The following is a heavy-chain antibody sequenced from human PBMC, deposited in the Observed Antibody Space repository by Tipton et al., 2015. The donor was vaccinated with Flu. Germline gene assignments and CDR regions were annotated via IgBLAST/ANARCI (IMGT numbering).Heavy chain of an antibody. V-gene: IGHV4-38-2*02. CDR2: MYESGTT. D-gene: IGHD3/OR15-3a*01. CDR1: GYSISDGFY. J-gene: IGHJ2*01. Sequence: TLSLTCSVSGYSISDGFYWGWVRQSPGKGLEWIGMMYESGTTYRNPSLKSRVTMTIDASKNQFSLKLTSVTAADTAVYYCARDVTIFGLDRAYWYFDLWGRGTFVTVSS. CDR3: ARDVTIFGLDRAYWYFDL.